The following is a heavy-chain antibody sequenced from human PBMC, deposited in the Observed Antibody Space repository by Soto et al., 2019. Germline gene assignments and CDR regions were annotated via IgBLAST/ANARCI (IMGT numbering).Heavy chain of an antibody. CDR1: GYTFTNYY. D-gene: IGHD2-21*02. V-gene: IGHV1-46*01. CDR3: AKNPIQYCNSDCYSAIHYFDS. CDR2: INPSGGST. Sequence: ASVKVSCKASGYTFTNYYIHWVRQAPGQGLDWMGIINPSGGSTNYAQKFQGRVTMTRDTSTSTVYMELSSLRAEDTAVFYCAKNPIQYCNSDCYSAIHYFDSWGQGILVTVSS. J-gene: IGHJ4*02.